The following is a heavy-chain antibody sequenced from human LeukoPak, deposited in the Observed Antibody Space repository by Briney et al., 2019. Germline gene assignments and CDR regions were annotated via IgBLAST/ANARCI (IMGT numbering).Heavy chain of an antibody. Sequence: PGGSLRLSCAASGFTFSSYSMNWVRQAPGKGLEWVSSISSSGSYIYYADSVKGRFTISRDNAKNSLYLQMNSLRAEDTAVDYCARDLMVPTTVTPGYMDVWGKGTTVTVSS. V-gene: IGHV3-21*01. J-gene: IGHJ6*03. CDR1: GFTFSSYS. CDR3: ARDLMVPTTVTPGYMDV. CDR2: ISSSGSYI. D-gene: IGHD4-17*01.